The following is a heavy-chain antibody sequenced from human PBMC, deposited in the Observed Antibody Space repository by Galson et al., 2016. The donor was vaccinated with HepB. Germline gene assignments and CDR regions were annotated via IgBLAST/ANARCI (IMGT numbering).Heavy chain of an antibody. J-gene: IGHJ6*02. D-gene: IGHD2-15*01. CDR3: ARIVSTPASSYYYYGMDV. CDR1: GFSLSNARMG. V-gene: IGHV2-26*01. Sequence: PALVKPPQTLTVTCTVSGFSLSNARMGVSWIRQPPGKALEWLAHIFSSDEKSYITSLKSRLTISKDTSKSQVVLTMTNMDPVDTATYYCARIVSTPASSYYYYGMDVWGQGTTVTVSS. CDR2: IFSSDEK.